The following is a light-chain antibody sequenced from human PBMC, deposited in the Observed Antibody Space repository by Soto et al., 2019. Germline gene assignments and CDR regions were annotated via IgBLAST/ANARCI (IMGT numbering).Light chain of an antibody. CDR2: RNN. Sequence: QSVLTPPPSASGTPGHRVTISCSGSSSNIGSNYVYWYQQLPGTAPKLLIYRNNQRPSGVPDRFSGSKSGTSASLAISGLRSEDEADYYCAAWDDSLSGYYVFGTGTKVTVL. J-gene: IGLJ1*01. CDR3: AAWDDSLSGYYV. CDR1: SSNIGSNY. V-gene: IGLV1-47*01.